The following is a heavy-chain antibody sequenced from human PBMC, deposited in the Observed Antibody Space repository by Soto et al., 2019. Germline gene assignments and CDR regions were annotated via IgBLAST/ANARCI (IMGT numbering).Heavy chain of an antibody. V-gene: IGHV5-10-1*01. J-gene: IGHJ6*02. CDR1: GYSFTSYW. D-gene: IGHD3-22*01. CDR3: ARWSKSRPDYYYYDSSGYFPPYYYYGMAV. Sequence: CKGSGYSFTSYWISWVRQMPGKGLEWMGRIDPSDSYTNYSPSFQGHVTISADKSISTAYLQWSSLKASDTAMYYCARWSKSRPDYYYYDSSGYFPPYYYYGMAVWGQGTTVTVSS. CDR2: IDPSDSYT.